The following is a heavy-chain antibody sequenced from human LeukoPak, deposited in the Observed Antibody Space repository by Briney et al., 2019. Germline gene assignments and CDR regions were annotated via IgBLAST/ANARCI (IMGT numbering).Heavy chain of an antibody. D-gene: IGHD4-17*01. CDR2: INPNSGGT. Sequence: ASVKVSCKASGYTFTGYAMHWVRQAPGQGLEWMGWINPNSGGTNYAQKFQGRVTITRDTSISTAYMELSRLRSDDTAVYYCARDTSKSYGKDYFDYWGQGTLVTVSS. CDR3: ARDTSKSYGKDYFDY. J-gene: IGHJ4*02. CDR1: GYTFTGYA. V-gene: IGHV1-2*02.